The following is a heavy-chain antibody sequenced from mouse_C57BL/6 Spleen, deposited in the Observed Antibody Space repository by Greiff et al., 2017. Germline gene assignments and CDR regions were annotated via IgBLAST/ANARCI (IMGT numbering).Heavy chain of an antibody. CDR1: GYTFTSYW. CDR2: IDPSDSYT. CDR3: ARKGDSYYYWYFDV. V-gene: IGHV1-69*01. J-gene: IGHJ1*03. Sequence: VQLQQPGAELVMPGASVKLSCKASGYTFTSYWMHWVKQRPGQGLEWIGEIDPSDSYTNSNQKFKGKSTLTVDKSSSTAYMQLNSLTSEDSAVYYCARKGDSYYYWYFDVWGTGTTVTVSS. D-gene: IGHD2-12*01.